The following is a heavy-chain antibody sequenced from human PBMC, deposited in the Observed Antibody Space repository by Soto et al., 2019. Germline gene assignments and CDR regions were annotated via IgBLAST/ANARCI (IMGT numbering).Heavy chain of an antibody. CDR3: ARDWNGDKYPDF. D-gene: IGHD4-17*01. V-gene: IGHV3-53*01. J-gene: IGHJ4*02. CDR2: IFSDDNT. Sequence: DVQLVQSGGGLIQPGGSLRLSCAASGITATNGHMNWVRQAPGKGLEWVSVIFSDDNTYYADSVKGRFTISRDTSKNTVYLQMNSLRAEDTAVYYCARDWNGDKYPDFWDQGSLVTVSS. CDR1: GITATNGH.